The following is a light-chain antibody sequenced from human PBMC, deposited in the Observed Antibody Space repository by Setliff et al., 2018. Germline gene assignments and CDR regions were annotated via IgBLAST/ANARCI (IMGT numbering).Light chain of an antibody. CDR2: DAS. CDR1: QSVSSY. J-gene: IGKJ4*01. V-gene: IGKV3-11*01. Sequence: EIVLTQSPATLSLSPGETATLSCRASQSVSSYLAWYQQKPGQAPRLLIYDASNRASGIPARFSGSGSGTDFTLTISSLEPEDFAVYYCQQRSNWPPLLTFGGGTKVDIK. CDR3: QQRSNWPPLLT.